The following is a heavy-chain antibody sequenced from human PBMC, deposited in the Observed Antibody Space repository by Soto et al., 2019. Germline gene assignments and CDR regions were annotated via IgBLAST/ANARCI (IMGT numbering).Heavy chain of an antibody. D-gene: IGHD5-12*01. CDR1: GGSISSYY. J-gene: IGHJ4*02. Sequence: PSETLSLTCTVSGGSISSYYWSWIRQPPGKGLEWIGYIYYSGSTNYNPSLKSRVTISVDTSKNQFSLKLSSVTAADTAVYYCAGRSGYDFPYYFDYWGQGTLVTVSS. CDR3: AGRSGYDFPYYFDY. CDR2: IYYSGST. V-gene: IGHV4-59*01.